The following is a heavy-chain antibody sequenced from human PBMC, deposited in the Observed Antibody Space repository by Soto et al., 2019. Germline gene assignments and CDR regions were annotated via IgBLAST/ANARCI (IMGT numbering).Heavy chain of an antibody. D-gene: IGHD3-10*01. Sequence: QVQLQESGPGLVKPSETLSLTCTVSGVSISSYYWSWIRQPPGKGLECIGYICYSGSTNYNPSLKSRVTISVDTSKNQFSLKLSSVTAADTAVYYCARGGLYYGSGSYFFFDYWGQGTLVTVSS. CDR2: ICYSGST. V-gene: IGHV4-59*01. CDR1: GVSISSYY. CDR3: ARGGLYYGSGSYFFFDY. J-gene: IGHJ4*02.